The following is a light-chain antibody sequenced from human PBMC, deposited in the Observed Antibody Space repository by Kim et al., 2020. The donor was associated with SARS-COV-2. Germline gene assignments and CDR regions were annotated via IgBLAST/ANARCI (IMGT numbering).Light chain of an antibody. J-gene: IGKJ1*01. CDR1: QSVSSY. Sequence: LSLSPGETAPLSCRASQSVSSYVAWYQYKPGQAPRLLIYDASKRATGIPDRFSGSGFGADFTLTISSLQPEDFAVYYCQQRNNWATFGQGTKVEI. CDR3: QQRNNWAT. V-gene: IGKV3-11*01. CDR2: DAS.